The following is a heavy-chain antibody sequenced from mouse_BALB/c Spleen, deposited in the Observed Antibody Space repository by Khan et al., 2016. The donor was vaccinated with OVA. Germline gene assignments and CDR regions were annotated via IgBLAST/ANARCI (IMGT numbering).Heavy chain of an antibody. CDR3: ANENYYGDYFYY. D-gene: IGHD1-1*01. Sequence: EVQLQESGPGLVKPSQSLSLTCTVTGYSITSGYARNWIRQFPGNKLEWMGYISYSGGTSYNPSLKSRISITRDTSKNQFFLQLNSVTTEDTATXCGANENYYGDYFYYWGQGTPLTVSS. CDR2: ISYSGGT. J-gene: IGHJ2*01. V-gene: IGHV3-2*02. CDR1: GYSITSGYA.